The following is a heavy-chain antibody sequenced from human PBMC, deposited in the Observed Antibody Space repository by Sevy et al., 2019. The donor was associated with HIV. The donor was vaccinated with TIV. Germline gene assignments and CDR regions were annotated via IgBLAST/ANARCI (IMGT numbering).Heavy chain of an antibody. CDR1: GFTFSDYY. CDR2: ISFSSNYT. Sequence: GGSLRLSCSASGFTFSDYYMNWIRQAPGKGLEWISYISFSSNYTMYADSVTGRFTISRDNAKNSLYLQMNSLRAEDTAVYYCARGLVGANLGTDYWGQGSLVTVS. V-gene: IGHV3-11*06. CDR3: ARGLVGANLGTDY. J-gene: IGHJ4*02. D-gene: IGHD1-26*01.